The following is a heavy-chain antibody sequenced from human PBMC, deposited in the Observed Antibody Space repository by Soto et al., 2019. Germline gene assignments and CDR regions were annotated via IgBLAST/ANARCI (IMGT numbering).Heavy chain of an antibody. CDR2: IYYSGST. V-gene: IGHV4-59*01. Sequence: SETLSLTCTVSGGSISSYYWSWIRQPPGKGLEWIGYIYYSGSTNYNPSLKSRVTISVDTSKNQFSLKLSSVTAADTAVYYCERDYYDFWSGSQGFDPWGQGTLVTVSS. D-gene: IGHD3-3*01. CDR3: ERDYYDFWSGSQGFDP. CDR1: GGSISSYY. J-gene: IGHJ5*02.